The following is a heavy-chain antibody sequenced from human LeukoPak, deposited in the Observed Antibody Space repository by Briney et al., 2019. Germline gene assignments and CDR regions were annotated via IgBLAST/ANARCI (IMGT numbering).Heavy chain of an antibody. J-gene: IGHJ4*02. Sequence: GESLKISCKGSGYIFSDFWIVWVRQMPGQGLEWMGIIYPGDSDTRYSPSFQGQVTISADKSISTAYLQWSSLRAEDTAVYYCARVSPNTVTTLQYFDYWGQGTLVTVSS. CDR1: GYIFSDFW. CDR2: IYPGDSDT. D-gene: IGHD4-17*01. V-gene: IGHV5-51*01. CDR3: ARVSPNTVTTLQYFDY.